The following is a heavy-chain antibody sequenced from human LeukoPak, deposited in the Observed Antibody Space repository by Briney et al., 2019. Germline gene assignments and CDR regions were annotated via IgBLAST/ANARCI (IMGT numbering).Heavy chain of an antibody. V-gene: IGHV5-51*01. D-gene: IGHD1-26*01. CDR2: IYPGDSDT. CDR1: GYSFNNYW. J-gene: IGHJ4*02. Sequence: GESLKISCKGSGYSFNNYWIGWVRQMPGQGLEWMGIIYPGDSDTTYSPSFQGQVTISADKSINTAYLQWSSLKASDTAIYYCARRVHRGGSYSSHSDYWGQGTLVTVSS. CDR3: ARRVHRGGSYSSHSDY.